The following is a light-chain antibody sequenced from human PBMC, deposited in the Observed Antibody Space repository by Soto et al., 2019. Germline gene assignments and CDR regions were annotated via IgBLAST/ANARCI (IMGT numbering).Light chain of an antibody. V-gene: IGLV2-11*01. CDR3: CSYAGGYTYV. Sequence: QSALTQPRSVSGSPGQSVTISCTGTGNDVGAYNYVSWYQQHPGRPPKLLIYGVGRWPSVVPDRFSGSKSGNTASLTISGLQAEDEAYYFCCSYAGGYTYVFGTGTKLTVL. J-gene: IGLJ1*01. CDR2: GVG. CDR1: GNDVGAYNY.